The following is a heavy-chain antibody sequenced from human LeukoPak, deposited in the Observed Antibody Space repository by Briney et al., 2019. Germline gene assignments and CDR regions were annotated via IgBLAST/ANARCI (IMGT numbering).Heavy chain of an antibody. V-gene: IGHV4-59*01. CDR2: IYYSGST. Sequence: SETLSLTCTVSGGSISSYYWSWIRQPPGKGLEWIGYIYYSGSTNYNPSLKSRVTISVDTSKNQFSLKLSSVTAADTAVYYCARDRAGMATISGNYWGQGTLVTVSS. D-gene: IGHD5-24*01. CDR3: ARDRAGMATISGNY. J-gene: IGHJ4*02. CDR1: GGSISSYY.